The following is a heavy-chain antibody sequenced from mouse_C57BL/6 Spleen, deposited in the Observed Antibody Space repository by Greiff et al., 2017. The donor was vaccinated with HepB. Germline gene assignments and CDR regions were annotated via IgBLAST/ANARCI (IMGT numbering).Heavy chain of an antibody. CDR2: ISGGGGNT. CDR1: GFTFSSYT. D-gene: IGHD1-1*01. J-gene: IGHJ1*03. CDR3: ARITTVVATRYFDV. Sequence: EVNVVESGGGLVKPGGSLKLSCAASGFTFSSYTMSWVRQTPEKRLEWVATISGGGGNTYYPDSVKGRFTISRDNAKNTLYLQMSSLRSEDTALYYCARITTVVATRYFDVWGTGTTVTVSS. V-gene: IGHV5-9*01.